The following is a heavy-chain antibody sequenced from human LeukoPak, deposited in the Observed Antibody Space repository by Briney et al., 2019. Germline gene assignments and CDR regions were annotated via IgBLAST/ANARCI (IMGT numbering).Heavy chain of an antibody. Sequence: SETLSLTCTVSGGSISSSSYYWGWIRQPPGKGLEWIGSIYYSGSTYYNPSLKSRVTISVDTSKNQFSLKLSSVTAADTAVYYCARVTYSSSWYNWYFDLWGRGTLVTVSS. CDR1: GGSISSSSYY. V-gene: IGHV4-39*07. J-gene: IGHJ2*01. CDR2: IYYSGST. CDR3: ARVTYSSSWYNWYFDL. D-gene: IGHD6-13*01.